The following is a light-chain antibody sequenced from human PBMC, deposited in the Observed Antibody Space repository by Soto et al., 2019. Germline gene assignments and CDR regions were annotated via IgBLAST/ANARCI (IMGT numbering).Light chain of an antibody. CDR3: SSYAGSSNLVV. J-gene: IGLJ2*01. Sequence: QSVLTQPASVSGSPGQSITISCTGTGSDVGLFNLVSWYQQRPGKSPQLILFEGSKRPSGVSDRFSGSKSGNTASLTISGLQAEDEADYYCSSYAGSSNLVVFGGGTKVTV. CDR2: EGS. CDR1: GSDVGLFNL. V-gene: IGLV2-23*01.